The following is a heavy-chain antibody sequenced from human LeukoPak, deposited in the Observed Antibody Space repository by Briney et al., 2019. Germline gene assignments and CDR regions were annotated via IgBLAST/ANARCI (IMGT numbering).Heavy chain of an antibody. CDR1: GFTFSSYS. Sequence: GGSLRLSCAASGFTFSSYSMNWVRQAPGKGLEWVSHISSSSSTIYYADSVKGRFTISRDNAKNSLYLQMNSLRAEDTAMYYCARDGVVPGPWHFDYWGQGTLVTVSS. D-gene: IGHD2-21*02. CDR2: ISSSSSTI. V-gene: IGHV3-48*01. J-gene: IGHJ4*02. CDR3: ARDGVVPGPWHFDY.